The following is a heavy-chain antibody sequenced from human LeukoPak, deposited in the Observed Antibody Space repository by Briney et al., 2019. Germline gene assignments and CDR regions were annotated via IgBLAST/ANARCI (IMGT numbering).Heavy chain of an antibody. CDR2: ISSSGSST. V-gene: IGHV3-23*01. CDR1: GFTFSNYA. Sequence: GGFLRLSCAASGFTFSNYAMSWVRQAPGKGLEWVSSISSSGSSTYYADSVKGRFTISRDNSKNTLYLQMNSLRAEDTAVYYCAKDVDTAMPHDAFDIWGQGTMVAVSS. CDR3: AKDVDTAMPHDAFDI. J-gene: IGHJ3*02. D-gene: IGHD5-18*01.